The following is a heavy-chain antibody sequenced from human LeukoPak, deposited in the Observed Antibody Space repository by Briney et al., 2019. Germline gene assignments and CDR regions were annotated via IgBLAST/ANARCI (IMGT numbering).Heavy chain of an antibody. CDR2: ISWDGGCT. J-gene: IGHJ6*02. D-gene: IGHD6-13*01. V-gene: IGHV3-43D*03. CDR1: GFTFDDYA. CDR3: AKDIKYSSSGDYYYGMDV. Sequence: GGSLRLSCAASGFTFDDYAMHWVCQAPGKGLEWVSLISWDGGCTYYADSVKGRFTISRDNSKTSLYLQMNSLRAEDTALYYCAKDIKYSSSGDYYYGMDVWGQGTTVTVSS.